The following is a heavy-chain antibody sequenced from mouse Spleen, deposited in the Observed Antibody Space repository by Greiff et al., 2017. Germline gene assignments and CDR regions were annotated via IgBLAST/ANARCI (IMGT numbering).Heavy chain of an antibody. D-gene: IGHD1-3*01. CDR2: IDPETGGT. CDR3: TRKPKKSYYFDY. Sequence: QVQLKESGAELVRPGASVTLSCKASGYTFTDYEMHWVKQTPVHGLEWIGAIDPETGGTAYNQKFKGKAILTADKSSSTAYMELRSLTSEDSAVYYCTRKPKKSYYFDYWGQGTTLTVSS. V-gene: IGHV1-15*01. J-gene: IGHJ2*01. CDR1: GYTFTDYE.